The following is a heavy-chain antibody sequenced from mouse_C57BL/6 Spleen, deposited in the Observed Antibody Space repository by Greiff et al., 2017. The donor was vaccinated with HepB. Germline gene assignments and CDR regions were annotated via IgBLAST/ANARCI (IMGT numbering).Heavy chain of an antibody. J-gene: IGHJ2*01. Sequence: QVQLQQSGPVLVKPGPSVKISCKASGYTFTSYWMHWVKQRPGQGLEWIGEIDPSDSYTNYNQKFKGKSTLTVDKSSSTAYMQLSSLTSEDSAVYYCARAELGLGFDYWGQGTTLTVSS. CDR1: GYTFTSYW. CDR2: IDPSDSYT. D-gene: IGHD4-1*01. V-gene: IGHV1-69*01. CDR3: ARAELGLGFDY.